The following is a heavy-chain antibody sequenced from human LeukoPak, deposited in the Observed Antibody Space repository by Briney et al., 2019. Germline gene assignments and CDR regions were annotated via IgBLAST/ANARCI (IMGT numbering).Heavy chain of an antibody. D-gene: IGHD5-24*01. J-gene: IGHJ4*02. Sequence: SGGSLRLSCAASGFTVSGNYFIWVRQAPGKGLQWVSLIYSGGSTFYADSVKGRFTISRHNAKNMVYLQMNSLRPEDTAVYYCATVGDAYNYGSYFDNWGQGTLVTVSS. V-gene: IGHV3-53*04. CDR2: IYSGGST. CDR3: ATVGDAYNYGSYFDN. CDR1: GFTVSGNY.